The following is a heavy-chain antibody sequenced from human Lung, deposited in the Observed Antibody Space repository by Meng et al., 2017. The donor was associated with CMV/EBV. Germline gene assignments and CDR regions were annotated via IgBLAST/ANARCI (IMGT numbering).Heavy chain of an antibody. CDR1: GFSFTEYG. CDR3: AKDDPVVAI. J-gene: IGHJ4*02. CDR2: IRMDESDK. D-gene: IGHD4-23*01. V-gene: IGHV3-30*02. Sequence: GGSLRLSCAASGFSFTEYGMHWVRQTPDKGLEWVAFIRMDESDKFYGASVKGRFTISRDMSRKTLFLQMNSLRTDDTGVNYCAKDDPVVAIWGQGTLVTVSS.